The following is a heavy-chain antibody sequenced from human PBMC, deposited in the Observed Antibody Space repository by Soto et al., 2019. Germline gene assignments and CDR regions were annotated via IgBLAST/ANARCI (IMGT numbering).Heavy chain of an antibody. CDR2: IYHSGST. CDR3: ARVLSATGTTVDYYYYGMDV. D-gene: IGHD1-7*01. J-gene: IGHJ6*02. CDR1: GGSISSSNW. V-gene: IGHV4-4*02. Sequence: SETLSLTGAVSGGSISSSNWWSWVRQPPGKGLEWIGEIYHSGSTNYNPSLKSRVTISVDKSKNQFSLKLSSVTAADTAVYYCARVLSATGTTVDYYYYGMDVWGQGTTVTVSS.